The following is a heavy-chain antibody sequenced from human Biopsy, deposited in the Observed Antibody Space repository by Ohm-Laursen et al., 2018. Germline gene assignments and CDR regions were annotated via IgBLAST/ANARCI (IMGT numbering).Heavy chain of an antibody. J-gene: IGHJ3*02. D-gene: IGHD1-26*01. CDR3: ARVEAGTYDALDI. CDR2: IYYSGGT. CDR1: GDSVTKYY. Sequence: SDTLSLTCPVSGDSVTKYYWSWIRQPPGKGLEWIGYIYYSGGTKYNPSLASRVTFSVDMSKSQFSLKLYSVTAADAAVYYCARVEAGTYDALDIWGQGTSVTVSS. V-gene: IGHV4-59*02.